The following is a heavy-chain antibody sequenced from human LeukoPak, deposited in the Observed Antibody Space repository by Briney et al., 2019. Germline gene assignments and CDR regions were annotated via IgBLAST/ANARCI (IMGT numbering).Heavy chain of an antibody. Sequence: SETLSLTCAVYGGSFSGYYWSWIRQPPGKGLECMGEINHSGSTNYNPSLKSRVTISVDTSKNQFSLKLSSVTAADTAVYYCARVTKSQLLYYYYYMDVWGKGTTVTVSS. V-gene: IGHV4-34*01. CDR3: ARVTKSQLLYYYYYMDV. D-gene: IGHD2-2*01. J-gene: IGHJ6*03. CDR2: INHSGST. CDR1: GGSFSGYY.